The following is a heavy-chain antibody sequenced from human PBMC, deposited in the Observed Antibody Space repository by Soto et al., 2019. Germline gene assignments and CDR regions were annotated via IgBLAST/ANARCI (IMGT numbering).Heavy chain of an antibody. CDR2: IYYSGST. J-gene: IGHJ5*02. V-gene: IGHV4-31*03. Sequence: SETLSLTCTVSGGSISSGGYYWSWIRQHPGKGLERIGYIYYSGSTYYNPSLKSRVTISVDTSKNQFSLKLSSVTAADTAVYYCARVARNTIRWLVRDGQSTNWFDPWGQGTLVTVSS. CDR1: GGSISSGGYY. CDR3: ARVARNTIRWLVRDGQSTNWFDP. D-gene: IGHD6-19*01.